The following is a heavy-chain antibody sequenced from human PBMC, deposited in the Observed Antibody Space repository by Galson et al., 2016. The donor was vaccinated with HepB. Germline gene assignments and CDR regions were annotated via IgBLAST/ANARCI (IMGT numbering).Heavy chain of an antibody. CDR3: ATLERSPSGHYYFDS. J-gene: IGHJ4*02. V-gene: IGHV4-34*01. CDR2: ITHSGDI. Sequence: SETLSLTCVVYRASLNNNYWSWVRQPPGKGLEWLGEITHSGDINYNPSLKSRVTMSADTSSSQFSLKMTSVTAADTAMYYCATLERSPSGHYYFDSWGQGTLVTVSS. D-gene: IGHD3-22*01. CDR1: RASLNNNY.